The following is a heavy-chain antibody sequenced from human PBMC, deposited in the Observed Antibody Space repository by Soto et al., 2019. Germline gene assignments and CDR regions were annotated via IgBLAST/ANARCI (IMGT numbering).Heavy chain of an antibody. CDR3: AREDGFYDSSGYARFLDY. Sequence: PGGSLRLSCAAAGFTFSSCAMGWVRQAPGKGLEWVSVIYSGGSTYYADSVKGRFTISRDNSKNTLYLQMNSLRAEDTAVYYCAREDGFYDSSGYARFLDYWGQGT. CDR1: GFTFSSCA. D-gene: IGHD3-22*01. CDR2: IYSGGST. V-gene: IGHV3-53*01. J-gene: IGHJ4*02.